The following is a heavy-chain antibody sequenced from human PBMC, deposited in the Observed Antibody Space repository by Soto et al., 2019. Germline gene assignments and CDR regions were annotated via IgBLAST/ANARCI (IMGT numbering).Heavy chain of an antibody. J-gene: IGHJ4*02. CDR2: VGGSGDST. V-gene: IGHV3-23*01. CDR1: GFTFSNYA. Sequence: VRLLDSGGGLVQPGGSLRLSCAASGFTFSNYAMSWVRQAPGKGLEWVSGVGGSGDSTYYADSVKGRFTISRDNSKDTLYLQMNSLRAEDTAVYYCAKSPLGYCSGGSCYPPHYFDYWGQGTLVTVSS. CDR3: AKSPLGYCSGGSCYPPHYFDY. D-gene: IGHD2-15*01.